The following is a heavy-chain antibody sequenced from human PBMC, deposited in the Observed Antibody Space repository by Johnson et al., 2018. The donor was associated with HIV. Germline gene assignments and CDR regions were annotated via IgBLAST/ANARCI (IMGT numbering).Heavy chain of an antibody. CDR2: TSYDGSNK. V-gene: IGHV3-30*03. CDR1: GFTFDDYA. J-gene: IGHJ3*02. D-gene: IGHD3-10*01. Sequence: QVQLVESGGGVVQPGRSLRLSCAASGFTFDDYAMSWVRQPPGKGLEWVAVTSYDGSNKYYADSVKGRFTISRDNSKNTLYLQMNSLRAEDTAVYYCARGGAFDIWGQGTMVTVSS. CDR3: ARGGAFDI.